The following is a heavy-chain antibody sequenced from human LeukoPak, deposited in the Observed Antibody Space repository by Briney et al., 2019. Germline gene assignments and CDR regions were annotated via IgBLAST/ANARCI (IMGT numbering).Heavy chain of an antibody. J-gene: IGHJ4*02. Sequence: GGSLRLSCAASGFTFSSYAMHWVRQAPGKGLEYVSAISSNGGSTYYANSVKGRFTISRDNSKNTLYLQMGSLRAEEMAVYYCARGYYDSSGYYSPYYFDYWGQGTLVTVSS. CDR1: GFTFSSYA. V-gene: IGHV3-64*01. D-gene: IGHD3-22*01. CDR2: ISSNGGST. CDR3: ARGYYDSSGYYSPYYFDY.